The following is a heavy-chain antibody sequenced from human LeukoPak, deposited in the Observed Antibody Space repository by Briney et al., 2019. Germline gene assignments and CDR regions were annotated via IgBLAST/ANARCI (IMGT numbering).Heavy chain of an antibody. CDR2: IYSDNT. D-gene: IGHD3-22*01. CDR1: GFTFSSYG. CDR3: AKDSTHYRVWDNYDTRGLTY. J-gene: IGHJ4*02. Sequence: GGSLRLSCAASGFTFSSYGMSWVRQAPGKGLEWVSFIYSDNTHYSDSVKGRFTISRDNSKNTLYLQMNSLRAEGTAVYYCAKDSTHYRVWDNYDTRGLTYWGQGTLVTVSS. V-gene: IGHV3-53*01.